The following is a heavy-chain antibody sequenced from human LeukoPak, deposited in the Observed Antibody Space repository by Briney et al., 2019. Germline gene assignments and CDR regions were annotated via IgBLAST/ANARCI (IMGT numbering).Heavy chain of an antibody. V-gene: IGHV1-8*01. CDR2: MNPNSGNT. J-gene: IGHJ6*02. CDR1: GYTFTSYD. Sequence: GASVKVSCKASGYTFTSYDINWVRQATGQGLEWMGWMNPNSGNTGYAQKFQGRVTMTRNTSISTAYMELSSLRAEDTAVYYCARDLLRFLEWLPPRDYYYGMDVWGQGTTVTASS. D-gene: IGHD3-3*01. CDR3: ARDLLRFLEWLPPRDYYYGMDV.